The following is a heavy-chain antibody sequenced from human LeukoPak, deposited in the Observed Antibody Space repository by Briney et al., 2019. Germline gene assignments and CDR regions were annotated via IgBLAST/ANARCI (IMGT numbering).Heavy chain of an antibody. CDR3: ARDQDIYDSSGTAPAFDI. CDR1: GGSISSGSYY. Sequence: PSQTLSLTCTVSGGSISSGSYYWSWIRQPAGKGLEWIGRIYTSGSTGYNPSLKSRVTISVDTSKNQFSLKLSSVTAADTAVYYCARDQDIYDSSGTAPAFDIWGQGTMVTVSS. D-gene: IGHD3-22*01. V-gene: IGHV4-61*02. J-gene: IGHJ3*02. CDR2: IYTSGST.